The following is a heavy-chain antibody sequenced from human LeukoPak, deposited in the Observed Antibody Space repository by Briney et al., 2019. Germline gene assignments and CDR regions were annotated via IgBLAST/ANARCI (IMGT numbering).Heavy chain of an antibody. CDR3: AKDYGITMIVVVITGGFDY. D-gene: IGHD3-22*01. CDR1: GFTFSSYG. J-gene: IGHJ4*02. CDR2: IRYDGSNK. Sequence: GGSLRLSCAASGFTFSSYGMHWVRQAPGKGLEWVAFIRYDGSNKYYADSVKGRFTISRDNSKNTLYLQMNSLRAEDTAVYYCAKDYGITMIVVVITGGFDYWGQGTLVTVSS. V-gene: IGHV3-30*02.